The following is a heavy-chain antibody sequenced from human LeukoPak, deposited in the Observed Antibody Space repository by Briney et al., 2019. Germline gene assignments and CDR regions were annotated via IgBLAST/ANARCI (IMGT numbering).Heavy chain of an antibody. CDR2: MNPNSGNT. V-gene: IGHV1-8*03. CDR1: EYTFTSYD. CDR3: ARDFDYVWGSYRYVFDY. J-gene: IGHJ4*02. D-gene: IGHD3-16*02. Sequence: ASVKVSCKASEYTFTSYDINWVRQATGQGLEWMGWMNPNSGNTGYAQKFQGRVAITRNTSISTAYMELSSLRSEDTAVYYCARDFDYVWGSYRYVFDYWGQGTLVTVSS.